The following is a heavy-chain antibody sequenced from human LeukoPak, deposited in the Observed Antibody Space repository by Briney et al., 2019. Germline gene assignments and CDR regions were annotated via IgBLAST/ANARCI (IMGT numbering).Heavy chain of an antibody. Sequence: SETLSLTCTVSGYSINSGFYWGWIRQPPGKGLEWIGSIYHSGSTHYKSSLKSRVTISVDTSKNQLSLKLTSVAAADTAVYYCARGVGLTQGGAFDFWGQGTLVTVSS. D-gene: IGHD3-16*01. CDR1: GYSINSGFY. CDR2: IYHSGST. J-gene: IGHJ4*02. CDR3: ARGVGLTQGGAFDF. V-gene: IGHV4-38-2*02.